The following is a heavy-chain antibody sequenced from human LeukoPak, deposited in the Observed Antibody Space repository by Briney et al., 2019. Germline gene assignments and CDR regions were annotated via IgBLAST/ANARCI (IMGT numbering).Heavy chain of an antibody. D-gene: IGHD2-15*01. CDR3: ASCPDPDIGGNEGLEH. J-gene: IGHJ1*01. CDR2: INPDGSRP. CDR1: RFTFSTSL. Sequence: GWALRLSCVPCRFTFSTSLLHWVRQVPGRGLAWVSRINPDGSRPTYVDSVKGRFTITRDNANNTAYLQMNSLRVDDTAVYYCASCPDPDIGGNEGLEHWGQGTVVPVSA. V-gene: IGHV3-74*01.